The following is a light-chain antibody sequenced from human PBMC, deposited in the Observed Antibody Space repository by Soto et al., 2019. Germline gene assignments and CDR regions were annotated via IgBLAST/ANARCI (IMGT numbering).Light chain of an antibody. CDR2: WAS. V-gene: IGKV4-1*01. J-gene: IGKJ2*01. CDR1: QSVLYSSNNNNY. Sequence: DIVMTQSPDSLTVSLGERATINCKSSQSVLYSSNNNNYLAWYQQKPGQTPKLLIYWASTRESGVPDRFSGGGSGTDFTLTISSLQAEDVAVYYCQQYYSTPLTFGQGTKLEIK. CDR3: QQYYSTPLT.